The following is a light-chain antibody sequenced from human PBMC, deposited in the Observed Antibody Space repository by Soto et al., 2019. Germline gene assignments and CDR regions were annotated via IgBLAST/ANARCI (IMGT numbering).Light chain of an antibody. CDR1: QSISSW. CDR2: KAS. J-gene: IGKJ2*01. CDR3: QQYHSLNT. V-gene: IGKV1-5*03. Sequence: DIQMTQSPSTLSASVGDRVTITCRASQSISSWLAWYQQKPGKAPKVLIYKASSLESGFPSRFSGSGSGTEFTLTISSLQPDDFATYYCQQYHSLNTFGQGTKLEI.